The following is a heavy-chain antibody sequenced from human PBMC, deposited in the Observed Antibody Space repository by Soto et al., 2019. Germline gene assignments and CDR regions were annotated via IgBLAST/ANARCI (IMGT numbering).Heavy chain of an antibody. J-gene: IGHJ3*02. CDR1: GFTFSSYA. CDR2: ISYDGSNK. V-gene: IGHV3-30-3*01. Sequence: GGSLRLSCAASGFTFSSYAMHWVRQAPGKGLEWVAVISYDGSNKYYADSVKGRFTISRDNSKNTLYLQMNSLRAEDTAVYYCARKTTVTMLDAFDIWGQGTMVTVSS. CDR3: ARKTTVTMLDAFDI. D-gene: IGHD4-17*01.